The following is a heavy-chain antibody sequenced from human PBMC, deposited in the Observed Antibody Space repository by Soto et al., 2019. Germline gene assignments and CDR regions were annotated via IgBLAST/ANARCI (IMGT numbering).Heavy chain of an antibody. CDR2: IYYSGTT. D-gene: IGHD4-17*01. Sequence: PSETLSLTCTVSGGSISSGGHYWGWIRQHPGKGLECIGYIYYSGTTYYNPSLKSRVTISVDTSKNQFSLKLSSVTAADTAVYYCARLAYGDRCFDYWGQGTLATVSS. CDR3: ARLAYGDRCFDY. J-gene: IGHJ4*02. V-gene: IGHV4-31*03. CDR1: GGSISSGGHY.